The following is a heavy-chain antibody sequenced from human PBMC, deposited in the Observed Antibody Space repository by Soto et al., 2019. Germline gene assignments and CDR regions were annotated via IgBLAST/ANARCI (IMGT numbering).Heavy chain of an antibody. J-gene: IGHJ4*02. Sequence: QVQLVQSGAEVKKPGASVKVSCKASGYTFTSYAMHWVRQAPGQRLEWMGWINAGNGNTKYSQKFQGRVTITRDTSASTAYMEVXSLRSEDTAVYYCARGASPLIDYWGQGTLVTVSS. CDR3: ARGASPLIDY. V-gene: IGHV1-3*01. CDR2: INAGNGNT. D-gene: IGHD1-26*01. CDR1: GYTFTSYA.